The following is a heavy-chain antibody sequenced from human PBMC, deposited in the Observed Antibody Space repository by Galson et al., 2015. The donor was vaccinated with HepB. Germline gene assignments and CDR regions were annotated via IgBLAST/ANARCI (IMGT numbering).Heavy chain of an antibody. V-gene: IGHV3-23*01. CDR1: GFIFSTYA. D-gene: IGHD6-6*01. CDR3: AKWGQYSSSSRYYYGLDV. Sequence: SLRLSCAVSGFIFSTYAMSWVRQAPGKGLEWVSTTNGNGANTYYADSVRGRFTISRDNSKNTVYLQMNSLRVEDTALYYCAKWGQYSSSSRYYYGLDVWGQGTTVTVSS. J-gene: IGHJ6*02. CDR2: TNGNGANT.